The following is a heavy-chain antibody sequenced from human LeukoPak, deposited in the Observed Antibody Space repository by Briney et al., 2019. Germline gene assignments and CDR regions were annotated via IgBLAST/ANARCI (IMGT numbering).Heavy chain of an antibody. Sequence: SETLSLTCTVSGGSISTYYWSWIRQPPGKGLEWIGYVYYSGNTNYNPSLKSRITISLDTSKNQFSLKLSSVTAADTAVYYCARGSILGSSWYPYFDYWGQGTLVTVSS. CDR2: VYYSGNT. J-gene: IGHJ4*02. CDR3: ARGSILGSSWYPYFDY. D-gene: IGHD6-13*01. V-gene: IGHV4-59*01. CDR1: GGSISTYY.